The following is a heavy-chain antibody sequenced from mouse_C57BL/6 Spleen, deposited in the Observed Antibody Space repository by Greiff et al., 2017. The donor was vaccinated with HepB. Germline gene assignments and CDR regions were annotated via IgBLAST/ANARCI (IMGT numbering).Heavy chain of an antibody. V-gene: IGHV2-3*01. J-gene: IGHJ4*01. CDR1: GFSLTSYG. CDR2: IWGDGST. D-gene: IGHD1-1*01. CDR3: AKSITTVGATGHYYAMDY. Sequence: VKLVESGPGLVAPSQSLSITCTVSGFSLTSYGVSWVRQPPGKGLEWLGVIWGDGSTNYHSALISRLSISKDNSKSQVFLKLNSLQTDDTATYYCAKSITTVGATGHYYAMDYWGQGTSVTVSS.